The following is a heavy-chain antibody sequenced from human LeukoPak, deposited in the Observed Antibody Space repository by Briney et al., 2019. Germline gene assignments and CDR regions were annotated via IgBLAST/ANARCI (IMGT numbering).Heavy chain of an antibody. D-gene: IGHD2-2*01. CDR3: ARDIVVVPAGYAFDI. CDR1: GGTFSSYA. J-gene: IGHJ3*02. V-gene: IGHV1-69*13. CDR2: IIPIFGTA. Sequence: SVKVSCKASGGTFSSYAISWVRQAPGQGLEWMGGIIPIFGTANYAQKFQGRVTITADESTSTAYTELSSLRSEDTAVYYCARDIVVVPAGYAFDIWGQGTMVTVSS.